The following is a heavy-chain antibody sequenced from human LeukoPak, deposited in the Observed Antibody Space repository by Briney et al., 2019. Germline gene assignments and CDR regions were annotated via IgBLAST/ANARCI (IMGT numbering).Heavy chain of an antibody. V-gene: IGHV3-9*01. J-gene: IGHJ4*02. CDR3: AKDRSGWYDGGLVDY. CDR2: ISWNSGSI. D-gene: IGHD6-19*01. CDR1: GFTFDDYA. Sequence: GGSLRLSCAASGFTFDDYAMPWVRQAPGKGLEWVSGISWNSGSIGYADSVKGRFTISRDNAKNSLYLQMNSLRAEDTALYYCAKDRSGWYDGGLVDYWGQGTLVTVSS.